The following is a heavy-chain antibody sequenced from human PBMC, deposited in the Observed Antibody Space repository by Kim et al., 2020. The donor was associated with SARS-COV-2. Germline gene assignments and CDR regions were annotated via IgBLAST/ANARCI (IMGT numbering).Heavy chain of an antibody. CDR1: GFTFSSYG. J-gene: IGHJ4*02. V-gene: IGHV3-33*06. D-gene: IGHD3-22*01. Sequence: GGSLRLSCAASGFTFSSYGMHWVRQAPGKGLEWVAVIWYDGSNKYYADSVKGRFTISRDNSKNTLYLQMNSLRAEDTAVYYCAKDSYYYDSSGYSDYWGQGTLVTVSS. CDR3: AKDSYYYDSSGYSDY. CDR2: IWYDGSNK.